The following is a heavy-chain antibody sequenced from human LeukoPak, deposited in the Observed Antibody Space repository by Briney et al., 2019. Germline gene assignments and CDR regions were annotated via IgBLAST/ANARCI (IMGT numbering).Heavy chain of an antibody. CDR2: ISYDGSNT. CDR1: GFTFSNYG. D-gene: IGHD6-19*01. Sequence: GGSLIRSCAGSGFTFSNYGMHWVRQAPGKGLEWVAVISYDGSNTYYADSVKGRFTISRDNSKNTLYLQMNSLRTEDTALFYCAKDRDTSGWRYFDYWGQGTLVTVSS. V-gene: IGHV3-30*18. J-gene: IGHJ4*02. CDR3: AKDRDTSGWRYFDY.